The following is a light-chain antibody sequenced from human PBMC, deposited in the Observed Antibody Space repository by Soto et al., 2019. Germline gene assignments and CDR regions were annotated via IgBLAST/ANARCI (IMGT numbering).Light chain of an antibody. Sequence: DIVMTQTPLSLSVTPGQPATISCKSSQSLLHNDGRTYLYWYLQKQGQPPQLMMYEVSNRFSGVPERFSGSGSGTDFTLKISRVEAEDFGVYYCMQSIEVRITFRQGTRLEI. J-gene: IGKJ5*01. V-gene: IGKV2D-29*01. CDR1: QSLLHNDGRTY. CDR2: EVS. CDR3: MQSIEVRIT.